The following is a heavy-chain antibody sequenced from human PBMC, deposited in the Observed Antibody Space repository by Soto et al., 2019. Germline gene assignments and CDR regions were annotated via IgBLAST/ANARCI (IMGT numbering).Heavy chain of an antibody. D-gene: IGHD4-17*01. CDR2: INHSGST. CDR3: ARGLPHDYGFNSRPDSQVEQFDY. Sequence: PLGTLSPTSAFYGGSFSGYYWNWIRQPPGKGLEWIGEINHSGSTNYNPSLTSRVTISVDASKNQFSLKLSSVTAEDTAVYYCARGLPHDYGFNSRPDSQVEQFDYWGQGTLVTVSS. V-gene: IGHV4-34*01. CDR1: GGSFSGYY. J-gene: IGHJ4*02.